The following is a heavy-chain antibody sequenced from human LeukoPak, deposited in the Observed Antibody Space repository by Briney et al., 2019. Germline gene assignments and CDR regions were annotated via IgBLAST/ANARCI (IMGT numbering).Heavy chain of an antibody. J-gene: IGHJ4*02. Sequence: GGSLRLSCAASGFTFSNYAMSWVRQAPGKGLEWVSAINIAVGRTFYADSVKGRFTISRDNSKNTLFLQMNSLRAEDTAVYYCARDWRFFRGLDYWGQGTLVTVSS. CDR1: GFTFSNYA. V-gene: IGHV3-23*01. D-gene: IGHD3-3*01. CDR2: INIAVGRT. CDR3: ARDWRFFRGLDY.